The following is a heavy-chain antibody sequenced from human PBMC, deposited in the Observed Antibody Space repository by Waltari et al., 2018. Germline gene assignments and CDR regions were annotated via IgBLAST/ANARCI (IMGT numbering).Heavy chain of an antibody. D-gene: IGHD1-26*01. Sequence: QVQLQESGPGLVRPSETLSLTCSVSGDSMVGDYWSWIRQSPGRGLEWIGNVYSGGNTKYNPSLQSRISMTVDTSKKQISLSLSVVTAADAAVYFCARQRGSYYSAFDYWGQGTRVAVSS. CDR2: VYSGGNT. CDR1: GDSMVGDY. V-gene: IGHV4-59*01. CDR3: ARQRGSYYSAFDY. J-gene: IGHJ4*02.